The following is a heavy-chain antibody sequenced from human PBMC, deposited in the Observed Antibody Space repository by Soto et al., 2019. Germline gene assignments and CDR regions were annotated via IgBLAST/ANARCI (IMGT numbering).Heavy chain of an antibody. V-gene: IGHV3-23*01. CDR1: GFTFTTYA. J-gene: IGHJ6*02. CDR3: ARGRKPNYYGSGSYYNGPGNSYGMDV. Sequence: PGGSLRLSCVASGFTFTTYAMSWVRQAPDKGLEWVSSVSRSGDETYYADSVKGRFTISRDNSKNTLYLQMNSLRAEDTAVYYCARGRKPNYYGSGSYYNGPGNSYGMDVWGQGTTVTVSS. CDR2: VSRSGDET. D-gene: IGHD3-10*01.